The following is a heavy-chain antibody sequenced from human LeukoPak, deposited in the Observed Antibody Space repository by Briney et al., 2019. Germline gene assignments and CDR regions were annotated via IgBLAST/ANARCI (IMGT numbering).Heavy chain of an antibody. D-gene: IGHD3-22*01. J-gene: IGHJ4*02. V-gene: IGHV3-30*04. Sequence: GGSLRLSCAASGFTFSSYAMHWVRQAPGKGLEWVAVISYDGSNKYYADSVKGRFTISRDNAKKSLYLQMNSLRAEDTAVYYCARDPVYYFDSSGYYVYWGQGTLVTVSS. CDR2: ISYDGSNK. CDR3: ARDPVYYFDSSGYYVY. CDR1: GFTFSSYA.